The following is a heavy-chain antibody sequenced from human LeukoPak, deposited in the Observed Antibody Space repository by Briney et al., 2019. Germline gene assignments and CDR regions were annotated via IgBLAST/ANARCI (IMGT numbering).Heavy chain of an antibody. V-gene: IGHV4-39*01. D-gene: IGHD3-10*01. CDR1: GGSISSSSYY. J-gene: IGHJ4*02. Sequence: SETLSLTCTVSGGSISSSSYYWGWIRQPPGKGLEWIGSIYYSGSTYYNPSLKSRVTISVDTSKNQFSLKLSSVTAADTAVYYCARWLYYYGSGSYYNAGPLYYWGQGTLVTVSS. CDR2: IYYSGST. CDR3: ARWLYYYGSGSYYNAGPLYY.